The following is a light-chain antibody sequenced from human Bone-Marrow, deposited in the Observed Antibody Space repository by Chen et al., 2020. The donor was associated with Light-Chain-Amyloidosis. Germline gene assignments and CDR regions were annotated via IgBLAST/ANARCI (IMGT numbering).Light chain of an antibody. CDR3: AAWDESLNGWV. CDR1: SSNIGTNS. J-gene: IGLJ3*02. V-gene: IGLV1-47*02. CDR2: RNS. Sequence: QSVLTQPPTASASPGPRVTLSCSGSSSNIGTNSLHWYQQLPGAAPTVLIYRNSQRPSGVPDRFSGSKSGTSGSLAISGLRSEDEGDYYCAAWDESLNGWVFGGGTKLTVL.